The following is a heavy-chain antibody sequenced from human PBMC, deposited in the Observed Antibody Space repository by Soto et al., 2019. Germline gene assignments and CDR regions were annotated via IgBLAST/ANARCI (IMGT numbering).Heavy chain of an antibody. CDR3: ARDLGFPHYYYYGMDV. V-gene: IGHV3-30-3*01. CDR1: GFTFSSYA. CDR2: ISYDGSNK. J-gene: IGHJ6*02. Sequence: ESGGGVVQPGRSLRLSCAASGFTFSSYAMHWVRQAPGKGLEWVAVISYDGSNKYYADSVKGRFTISRDNSKNTLYLQMNSLRAEDTAVYYCARDLGFPHYYYYGMDVWGQGTTVTVSS. D-gene: IGHD7-27*01.